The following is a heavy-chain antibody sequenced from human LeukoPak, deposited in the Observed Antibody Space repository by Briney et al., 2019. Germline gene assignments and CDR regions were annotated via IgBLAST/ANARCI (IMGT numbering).Heavy chain of an antibody. J-gene: IGHJ4*02. Sequence: ASVKVSCKASGYTLTGYYMHWVRQAPGQGLEWMGWINPNSGGTNYAQKFQGRVTMTRDTSISTAYMELSRLISDDTAVYYCARKGSLWFGESDFDYWGQGTLVTVSS. D-gene: IGHD3-10*01. V-gene: IGHV1-2*02. CDR3: ARKGSLWFGESDFDY. CDR1: GYTLTGYY. CDR2: INPNSGGT.